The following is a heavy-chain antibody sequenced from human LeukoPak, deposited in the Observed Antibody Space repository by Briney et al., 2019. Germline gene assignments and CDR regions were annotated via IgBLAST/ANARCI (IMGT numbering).Heavy chain of an antibody. CDR2: INHSGST. V-gene: IGHV4-34*01. Sequence: PSETLSLTCAVYGGSFSGYYWSWIRQPPGKGLEWIGEINHSGSTNYNPSLKSRVTISVDTSKNQFSLKLSSVTAADTAVYYCARGRYYDSSGYLDYWGQGTLVTVSS. CDR1: GGSFSGYY. CDR3: ARGRYYDSSGYLDY. J-gene: IGHJ4*02. D-gene: IGHD3-22*01.